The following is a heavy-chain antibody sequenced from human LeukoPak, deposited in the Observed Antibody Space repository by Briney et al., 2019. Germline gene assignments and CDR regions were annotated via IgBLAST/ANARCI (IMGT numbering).Heavy chain of an antibody. Sequence: PSETLSLTCAVSGASISNYYWSWIRQPPGKGLEWSGYIDYSGSTNYSPSLKSRVTISLDTSTNQFSLKLSSVTAADTAVYYCARHYSSDPFDYWGQGTLVTVSS. V-gene: IGHV4-59*01. CDR1: GASISNYY. CDR3: ARHYSSDPFDY. J-gene: IGHJ4*02. CDR2: IDYSGST. D-gene: IGHD6-19*01.